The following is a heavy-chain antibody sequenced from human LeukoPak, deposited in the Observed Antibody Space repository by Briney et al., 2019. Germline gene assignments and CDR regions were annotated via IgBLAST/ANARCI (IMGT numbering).Heavy chain of an antibody. CDR2: INPSGGST. Sequence: ASVKVSCKASGYTFTSYYMHWVRQAPGQGLEWMGIINPSGGSTSYAQKFQGRVTMTRDTSTSTVYMELSSLRSEETAVYYCAREVAGKGVDYWGQGTLVTVSS. D-gene: IGHD6-19*01. CDR1: GYTFTSYY. CDR3: AREVAGKGVDY. V-gene: IGHV1-46*01. J-gene: IGHJ4*02.